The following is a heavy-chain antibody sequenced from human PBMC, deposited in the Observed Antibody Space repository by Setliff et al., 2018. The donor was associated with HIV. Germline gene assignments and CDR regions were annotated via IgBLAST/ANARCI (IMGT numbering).Heavy chain of an antibody. Sequence: ASVKVSCKASGYTFTSYGISWVRQAPGQGLEWMGWINTNSGGTNYAQKFQGRVTMTRDTSISTAYMELSGLRSDDTAVYYCARGGHCTAGVCYHYEYWGQGTQVTVSS. D-gene: IGHD2-8*02. CDR3: ARGGHCTAGVCYHYEY. CDR2: INTNSGGT. J-gene: IGHJ4*02. CDR1: GYTFTSYG. V-gene: IGHV1-2*02.